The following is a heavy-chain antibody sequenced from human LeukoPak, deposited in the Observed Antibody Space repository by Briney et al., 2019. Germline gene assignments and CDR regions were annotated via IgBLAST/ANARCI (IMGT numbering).Heavy chain of an antibody. CDR2: IIPILGIA. Sequence: GASVKVSCKASGGTFSSYAISWVRQAPGQGLEWMGRIIPILGIANYAQKFQGRVTITADKSTSTAYMELSSLRSEDTAVYYCALILLRYFDRDYWGQGTLVTVSS. CDR1: GGTFSSYA. CDR3: ALILLRYFDRDY. J-gene: IGHJ4*02. V-gene: IGHV1-69*04. D-gene: IGHD3-9*01.